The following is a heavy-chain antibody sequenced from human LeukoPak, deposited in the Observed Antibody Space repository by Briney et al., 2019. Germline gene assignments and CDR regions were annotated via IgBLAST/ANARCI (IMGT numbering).Heavy chain of an antibody. V-gene: IGHV7-4-1*02. CDR3: ARVVGCGGDCYSGISDY. J-gene: IGHJ4*02. CDR2: INTNTGNP. Sequence: ASVKVSCKASGYSFTDKYMHWVRQAPGQGLEWMGWINTNTGNPTYAQGFTGRFVFSLDTSVSTAYLQISSLKAEDTAVYYCARVVGCGGDCYSGISDYWGQGTLVTVSS. D-gene: IGHD2-21*02. CDR1: GYSFTDKY.